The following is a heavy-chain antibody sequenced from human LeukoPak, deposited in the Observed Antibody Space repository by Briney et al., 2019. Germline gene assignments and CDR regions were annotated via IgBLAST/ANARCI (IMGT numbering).Heavy chain of an antibody. J-gene: IGHJ4*02. D-gene: IGHD3-3*01. V-gene: IGHV3-23*01. Sequence: GGSLRLSCAASGFTFSSYSMNWVRQAPGKGLEWVSAISGSGGSTYYADSVKGRFTISRDNSKNTLYLQMNSLRAEDTAVYYCAKGEGYYDFWSGYYIYWGQGTLVTVSS. CDR2: ISGSGGST. CDR3: AKGEGYYDFWSGYYIY. CDR1: GFTFSSYS.